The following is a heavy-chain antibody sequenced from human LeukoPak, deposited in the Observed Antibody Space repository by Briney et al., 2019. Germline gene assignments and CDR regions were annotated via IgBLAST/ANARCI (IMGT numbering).Heavy chain of an antibody. Sequence: PSETLSLTCTVSGGSISSYYWSWIRQPPGKGLEWIGYIYYSGSTNYNPSLKSRVTISVDTSKNQFSLKLSSVTAADTAVYYCARYGPQYYYYYMDVWGKGTTVTISS. D-gene: IGHD3-10*01. J-gene: IGHJ6*03. CDR1: GGSISSYY. CDR3: ARYGPQYYYYYMDV. CDR2: IYYSGST. V-gene: IGHV4-59*01.